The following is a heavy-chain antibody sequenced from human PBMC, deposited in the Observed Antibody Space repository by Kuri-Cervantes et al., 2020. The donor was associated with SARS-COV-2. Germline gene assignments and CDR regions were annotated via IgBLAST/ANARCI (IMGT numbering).Heavy chain of an antibody. V-gene: IGHV4-61*09. D-gene: IGHD3-3*01. CDR2: IYTSGST. Sequence: SETLSLTCTVSGGSISSGSFYWSWIRQPAGKGLEWIGYIYTSGSTNYNPSLKSRVTISVDTSKNQFSLKLSSVTAADTAVYYCARDSRSSYQVLLDRYYYSYMDVWGKGTTVTVSS. CDR3: ARDSRSSYQVLLDRYYYSYMDV. CDR1: GGSISSGSFY. J-gene: IGHJ6*03.